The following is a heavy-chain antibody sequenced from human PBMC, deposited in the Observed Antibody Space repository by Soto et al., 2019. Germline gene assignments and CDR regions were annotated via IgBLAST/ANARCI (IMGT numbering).Heavy chain of an antibody. CDR2: VPSRGRP. CDR3: ARDTYSGYDFGL. Sequence: SETLSLTCSVSGASVAGGSYYWSWVRQPPGKGLEWIGYVPSRGRPFYNPSLTSRGTISADTSKNQLSLQLTSVTAADTAVYYCARDTYSGYDFGLWGQGTLVTVSS. CDR1: GASVAGGSYY. J-gene: IGHJ5*02. V-gene: IGHV4-30-4*01. D-gene: IGHD5-12*01.